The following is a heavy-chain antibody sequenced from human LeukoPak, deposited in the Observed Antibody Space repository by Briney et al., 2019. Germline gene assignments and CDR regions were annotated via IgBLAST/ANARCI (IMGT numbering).Heavy chain of an antibody. CDR2: ISYDGSNK. CDR1: GFTFSSYA. D-gene: IGHD3-3*01. J-gene: IGHJ3*02. CDR3: AKDQGIFGYALDI. V-gene: IGHV3-30-3*01. Sequence: GGSLRLSCAASGFTFSSYAMHWVRQAPGKGLEWVAVISYDGSNKYYADSVKGRFTISRDNSKNTLYLQMNSLRAEDTAVYYCAKDQGIFGYALDIWGQGTMVTVSS.